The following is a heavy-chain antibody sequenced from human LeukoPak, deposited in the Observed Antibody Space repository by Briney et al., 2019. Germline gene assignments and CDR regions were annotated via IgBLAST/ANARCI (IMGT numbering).Heavy chain of an antibody. J-gene: IGHJ4*02. CDR1: GFTFSSYS. D-gene: IGHD3-22*01. CDR2: INSDGSTT. Sequence: GGSLRLSCAASGFTFSSYSMNWVRQAPGKGLVWVSRINSDGSTTNYADSVKGRFTISRDNAKNTLYLQMNSLRAEDTAVYYCARILYGSSGPYDYWGQGTLVSVSS. CDR3: ARILYGSSGPYDY. V-gene: IGHV3-74*01.